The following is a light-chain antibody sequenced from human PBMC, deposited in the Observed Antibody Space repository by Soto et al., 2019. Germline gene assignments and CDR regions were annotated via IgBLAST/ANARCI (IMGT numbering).Light chain of an antibody. CDR2: GAS. Sequence: EIVMTQSPATLSVSPGDRATLSCRASQSVSRNLAWYQQKPGQAPRLLIYGASTRATGIPARFSGSGSGTEFTLTITSLQSEDFAVYYCQQYNKWPPLYTFGQGTKLEIK. CDR3: QQYNKWPPLYT. J-gene: IGKJ2*01. V-gene: IGKV3-15*01. CDR1: QSVSRN.